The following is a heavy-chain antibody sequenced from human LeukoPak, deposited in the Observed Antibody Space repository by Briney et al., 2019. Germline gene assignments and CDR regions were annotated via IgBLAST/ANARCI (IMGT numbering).Heavy chain of an antibody. V-gene: IGHV3-30*04. J-gene: IGHJ4*02. D-gene: IGHD3-22*01. Sequence: GGSLRLSCAASGFTFSSYAMHWVRQAPGKGLEWVAVISYDGSNKYYADSVKGRFTISRDNSKNTLYLQMNSLRAEDTAVYYCARAGSSGYLGVYYWGQGTLVTVPS. CDR3: ARAGSSGYLGVYY. CDR2: ISYDGSNK. CDR1: GFTFSSYA.